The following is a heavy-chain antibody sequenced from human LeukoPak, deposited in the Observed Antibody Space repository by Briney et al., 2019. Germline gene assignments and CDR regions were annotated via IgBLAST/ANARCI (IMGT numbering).Heavy chain of an antibody. V-gene: IGHV4-34*01. D-gene: IGHD5-12*01. CDR3: ARGGGYSGCDRLDY. J-gene: IGHJ4*02. CDR2: INHSGST. CDR1: GGSISPYF. Sequence: PSETLSLTCTVSGGSISPYFWSWIRQPPGKGLEWIGEINHSGSTNYNPSLKSRVTISVDTSKNQFSLKLSSVTAADTAVYYCARGGGYSGCDRLDYWGQGTLVTVSS.